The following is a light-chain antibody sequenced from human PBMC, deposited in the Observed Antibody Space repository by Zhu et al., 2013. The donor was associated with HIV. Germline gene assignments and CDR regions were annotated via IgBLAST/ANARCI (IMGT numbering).Light chain of an antibody. V-gene: IGKV1-16*01. CDR3: QQYESYYT. J-gene: IGKJ2*01. Sequence: QMTQSPSSLAASVGDTVSFTCRASQDINNYLAWVQQKPGKAPKLLIYRASRLESGVPSRFSGSGSGTDYTLTISSLHPDDFATYYCQQYESYYTFGQGTKPEIK. CDR2: RAS. CDR1: QDINNY.